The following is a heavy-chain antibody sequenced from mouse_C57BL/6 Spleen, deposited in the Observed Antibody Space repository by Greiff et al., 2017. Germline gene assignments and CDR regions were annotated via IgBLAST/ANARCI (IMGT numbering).Heavy chain of an antibody. Sequence: QVQLQQPGAELVMPGASVKLSCKASGYTFTSYWMHWVKQRPGQGLEWIGEIDPSDSYTNYNQQFKGKSTLTVDKSSSTAYMQLSSLTSEDSAVYYCARMTTVVATDDYWGQGTTLTVSS. CDR3: ARMTTVVATDDY. D-gene: IGHD1-1*01. CDR1: GYTFTSYW. CDR2: IDPSDSYT. V-gene: IGHV1-69*01. J-gene: IGHJ2*01.